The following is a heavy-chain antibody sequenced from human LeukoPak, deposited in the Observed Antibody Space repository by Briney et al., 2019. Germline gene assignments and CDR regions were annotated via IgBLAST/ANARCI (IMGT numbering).Heavy chain of an antibody. CDR3: AASGYYFDY. V-gene: IGHV4-38-2*01. J-gene: IGHJ4*02. CDR1: GYSISSGYY. CDR2: IYHSGST. Sequence: SETLSLTCAVSGYSISSGYYWGWIRQPPGKGLEWIGSIYHSGSTYYNPSLKSRVTISVDTSKNQFSLKLSSVTAADTAVYYCAASGYYFDYWGQGTLVTVSS. D-gene: IGHD3-22*01.